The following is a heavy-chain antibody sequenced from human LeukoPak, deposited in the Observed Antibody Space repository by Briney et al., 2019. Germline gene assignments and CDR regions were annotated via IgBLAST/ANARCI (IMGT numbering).Heavy chain of an antibody. J-gene: IGHJ6*02. Sequence: ASVKVSCKASGYTFTSYYMHWVRQAPGQGLEWMGIINPSGGSTSYAQKFQGRATMTRDTSTSTVYMELSSLRSEDTAVYYCAREMATIVKDYYYYGMDVWGQGTTVTASS. CDR1: GYTFTSYY. D-gene: IGHD5-24*01. CDR3: AREMATIVKDYYYYGMDV. V-gene: IGHV1-46*01. CDR2: INPSGGST.